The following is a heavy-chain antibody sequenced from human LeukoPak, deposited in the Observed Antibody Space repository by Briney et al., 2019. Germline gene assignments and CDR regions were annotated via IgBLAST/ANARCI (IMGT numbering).Heavy chain of an antibody. CDR2: ISWNSATR. V-gene: IGHV3-9*01. CDR3: ARGGRHHIPGQLGAGWYFDL. CDR1: GFTFDDFA. Sequence: GGSLRLSCAASGFTFDDFAMHWVRQTPGKGLEWVSAISWNSATRVYADSVKGRFNISRDNAKNSLYLQMNSLRPEDTALYYCARGGRHHIPGQLGAGWYFDLWGRGTLVTVSS. D-gene: IGHD2-2*01. J-gene: IGHJ2*01.